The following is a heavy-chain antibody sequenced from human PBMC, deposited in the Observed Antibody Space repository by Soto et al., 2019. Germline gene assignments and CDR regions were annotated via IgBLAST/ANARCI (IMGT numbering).Heavy chain of an antibody. CDR2: TYYRSKWYN. CDR3: ARDRTYYYDSSGYYLRDYYYYYGMDV. V-gene: IGHV6-1*01. D-gene: IGHD3-22*01. Sequence: SQTLSLTCAIPGDSVSSNSAAWNWIRQSPSRGLEWLGRTYYRSKWYNDYAVSVKSRITINPDTSKNQFSLQLNSVTPEDTAVYYCARDRTYYYDSSGYYLRDYYYYYGMDVWGQGTTVTVSS. J-gene: IGHJ6*02. CDR1: GDSVSSNSAA.